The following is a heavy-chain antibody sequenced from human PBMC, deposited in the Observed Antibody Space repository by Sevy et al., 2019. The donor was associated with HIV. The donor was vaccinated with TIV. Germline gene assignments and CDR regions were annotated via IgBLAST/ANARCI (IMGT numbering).Heavy chain of an antibody. CDR2: ISSSSSYI. CDR1: GITFTIYT. Sequence: GESLKISCAASGITFTIYTMNWVRQAPGKGLEWVSSISSSSSYIYYADSVKGRFTISRDNAKSSLYPQMNSLRAEDTAVYYCAREDSNGVCYSHWGQGTLVTVSS. CDR3: AREDSNGVCYSH. J-gene: IGHJ4*02. D-gene: IGHD2-8*01. V-gene: IGHV3-21*01.